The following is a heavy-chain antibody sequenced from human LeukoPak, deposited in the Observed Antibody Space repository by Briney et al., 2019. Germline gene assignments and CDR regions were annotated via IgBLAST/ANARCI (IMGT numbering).Heavy chain of an antibody. J-gene: IGHJ4*02. CDR1: GGSISSYY. D-gene: IGHD3-9*01. Sequence: SETLSLTCTVSGGSISSYYWSWIRQHPGKGLEWIGYIYYSGSTYYNPSLKSRVTISVDTSKNQFSLKLSSVTAADTAVYYCARGPYYDILTGYYSFDYWGQGTLVTVSS. V-gene: IGHV4-59*12. CDR3: ARGPYYDILTGYYSFDY. CDR2: IYYSGST.